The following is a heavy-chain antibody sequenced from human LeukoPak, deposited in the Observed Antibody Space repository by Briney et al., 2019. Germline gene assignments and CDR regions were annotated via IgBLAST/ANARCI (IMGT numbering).Heavy chain of an antibody. J-gene: IGHJ4*02. CDR3: ARVSISSRDYFDF. V-gene: IGHV3-53*01. CDR1: GFSVSSNY. CDR2: IHSGGNT. Sequence: GGSLRLSCAVSGFSVSSNYMSWVRQVPGTGLEWLSIIHSGGNTYYADSVKGRFTISRDNSQNTLFLQMNSLRVEDTAVYSCARVSISSRDYFDFWGQGTLVTVSS. D-gene: IGHD3-3*02.